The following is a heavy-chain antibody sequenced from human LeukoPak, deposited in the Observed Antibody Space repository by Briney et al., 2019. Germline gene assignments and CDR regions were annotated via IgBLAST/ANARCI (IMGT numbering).Heavy chain of an antibody. Sequence: GGSLRLSCAASGFTFSNYAMSWVRQAPGKGLEWVSAISGSGGSTYYADSVKGRFTISRDNSKNTLYLQMNSLRAEDTAVYYCARDGIIAARPGDWFDPWGQGTLVTVSS. D-gene: IGHD6-6*01. CDR1: GFTFSNYA. J-gene: IGHJ5*02. CDR3: ARDGIIAARPGDWFDP. CDR2: ISGSGGST. V-gene: IGHV3-23*01.